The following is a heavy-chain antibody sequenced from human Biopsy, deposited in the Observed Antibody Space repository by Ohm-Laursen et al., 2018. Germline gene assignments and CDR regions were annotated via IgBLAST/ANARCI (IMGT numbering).Heavy chain of an antibody. V-gene: IGHV3-33*01. Sequence: SLRLSCAASGFTFSGYGMHWVRQAPGKGLGWVAVIWYDGTDRFYADSVKGRFTISRDNSKNTLYLHMNSLRAADTAVYYCARDRYYGSENYFSHYNMDVWGQGTTVTVSS. D-gene: IGHD3-10*01. J-gene: IGHJ6*03. CDR3: ARDRYYGSENYFSHYNMDV. CDR2: IWYDGTDR. CDR1: GFTFSGYG.